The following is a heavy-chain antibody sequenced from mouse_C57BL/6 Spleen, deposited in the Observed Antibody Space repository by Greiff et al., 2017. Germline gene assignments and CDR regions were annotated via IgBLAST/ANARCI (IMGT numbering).Heavy chain of an antibody. CDR2: IRLKSDNYAT. CDR3: TAGPAWFAY. V-gene: IGHV6-3*01. CDR1: GFTFSNYW. Sequence: LQQSGGGLVQPGGSMKLSCVASGFTFSNYWMNCVRQSPEKGLAWVAQIRLKSDNYATHYAESVKGRFTISRDDSKSSVYLQMNNLRAEDTGIYYCTAGPAWFAYWGQGTLVTVSA. J-gene: IGHJ3*01. D-gene: IGHD3-1*01.